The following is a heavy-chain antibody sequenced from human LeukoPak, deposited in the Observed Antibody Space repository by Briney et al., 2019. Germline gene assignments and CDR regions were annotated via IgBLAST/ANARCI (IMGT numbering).Heavy chain of an antibody. J-gene: IGHJ4*02. V-gene: IGHV3-23*01. CDR3: AKEDTIFGVVSGFYFDY. D-gene: IGHD3-3*01. CDR2: ISGSGGST. Sequence: GGSLRLSCAASGFTFSSYAMSWVRQAPGKGLEWVSAISGSGGSTYYADSVKGRFTISRDNSKSTLYLQLNSLRAEDTAVYYCAKEDTIFGVVSGFYFDYWGQGTLVTVSS. CDR1: GFTFSSYA.